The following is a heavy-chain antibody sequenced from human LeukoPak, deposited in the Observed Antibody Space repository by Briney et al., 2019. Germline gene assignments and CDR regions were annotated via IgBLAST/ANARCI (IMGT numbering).Heavy chain of an antibody. Sequence: GGSLRLSCAASGFTFSTYWMHWVRQAPGKGLVWVSRINRDGSSTSYAASVKGTFTLSRHNAKNTLYLKMNSLRAEDTAVYYCARDRETYYDILTGYYTLGDAFDIWGQGTMVTVSS. CDR1: GFTFSTYW. CDR3: ARDRETYYDILTGYYTLGDAFDI. J-gene: IGHJ3*02. D-gene: IGHD3-9*01. V-gene: IGHV3-74*01. CDR2: INRDGSST.